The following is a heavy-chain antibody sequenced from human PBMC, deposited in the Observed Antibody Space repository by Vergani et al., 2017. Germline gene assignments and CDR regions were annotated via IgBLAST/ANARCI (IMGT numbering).Heavy chain of an antibody. V-gene: IGHV4-34*01. Sequence: QVQLQQWGAGLLKPSETLSLTCGVFGGSFSGFHWSWIRQPPGKGLEWIGEINHSGSTNYNPSLKSRVTISLDTSKIHFSLKLSSVTAADTAVYYCARWVEGQYYFDYWGQGTLVTVSS. CDR2: INHSGST. D-gene: IGHD1-1*01. CDR1: GGSFSGFH. J-gene: IGHJ4*02. CDR3: ARWVEGQYYFDY.